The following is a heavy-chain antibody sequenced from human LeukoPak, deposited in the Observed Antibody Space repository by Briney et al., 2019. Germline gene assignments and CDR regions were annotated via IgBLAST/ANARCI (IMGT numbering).Heavy chain of an antibody. D-gene: IGHD5-12*01. V-gene: IGHV3-33*01. J-gene: IGHJ5*02. CDR2: IWYDGSNK. Sequence: GGSLRLSCAASGFTFSSYGMHWVRQAPGKGLEWVAVIWYDGSNKYYADSVKGRFTISRDNSKNTLYLQMNSLRAEDTAVYYCARGLGLRHGIDPWGQGTLVTVSS. CDR3: ARGLGLRHGIDP. CDR1: GFTFSSYG.